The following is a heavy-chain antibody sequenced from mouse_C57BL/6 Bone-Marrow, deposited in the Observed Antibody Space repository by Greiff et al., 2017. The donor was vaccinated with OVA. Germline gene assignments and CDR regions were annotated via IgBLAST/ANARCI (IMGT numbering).Heavy chain of an antibody. V-gene: IGHV1-81*01. CDR2: IYPRSGNT. J-gene: IGHJ1*03. D-gene: IGHD3-3*01. Sequence: VQRVESGAELARPGASVKLSCKASGYTFTSYGISWVKQRTGQGLEWIGEIYPRSGNTYYNEKFKGKATLTADKSSSTAYMELRSLTSEDSAVYFCAKGGLGYFDVWGTGTTVTVSS. CDR1: GYTFTSYG. CDR3: AKGGLGYFDV.